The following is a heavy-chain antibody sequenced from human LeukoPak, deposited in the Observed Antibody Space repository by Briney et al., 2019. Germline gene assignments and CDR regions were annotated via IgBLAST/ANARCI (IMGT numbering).Heavy chain of an antibody. CDR1: GGTFSSYA. CDR3: ATGSHSSSSNWFDP. V-gene: IGHV1-69*06. J-gene: IGHJ5*02. Sequence: GASVKVSCKASGGTFSSYAISWVRQAPGQGLEWMGGIIPIFGTANYAQKFQGRVTITADKSTSTAYMELSSLRSEDTAVYYCATGSHSSSSNWFDPWGQGTLVTVSS. D-gene: IGHD6-13*01. CDR2: IIPIFGTA.